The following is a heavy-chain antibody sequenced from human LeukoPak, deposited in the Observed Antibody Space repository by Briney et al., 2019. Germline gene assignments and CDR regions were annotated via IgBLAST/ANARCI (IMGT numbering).Heavy chain of an antibody. CDR2: IHHSGST. CDR1: GDSISGYY. J-gene: IGHJ4*02. Sequence: DTLSLTCSVSGDSISGYYWSWIRQPPGKTLEWIAYIHHSGSTEYNPSLRSRVTMSVDTSKNQVSLKLSSVTAADTAMYYCAREGYDSSGYYLDYWGQETLVTVSS. CDR3: AREGYDSSGYYLDY. V-gene: IGHV4-59*01. D-gene: IGHD3-22*01.